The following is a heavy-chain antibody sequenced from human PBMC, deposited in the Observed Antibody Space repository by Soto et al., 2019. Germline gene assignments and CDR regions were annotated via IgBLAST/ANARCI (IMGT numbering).Heavy chain of an antibody. CDR1: GFTFSTYW. J-gene: IGHJ4*02. D-gene: IGHD3-22*01. Sequence: EVQLVESGGDLVQPGGSLRLSCAASGFTFSTYWMHWVRQAPGKGLLWVSRIKTDGTYATYADSVKGRFTISRDNAKNTLYLQMNRLRVEDAAVYYCAAGGSCYYANWGQGSLVTVSS. CDR2: IKTDGTYA. V-gene: IGHV3-74*01. CDR3: AAGGSCYYAN.